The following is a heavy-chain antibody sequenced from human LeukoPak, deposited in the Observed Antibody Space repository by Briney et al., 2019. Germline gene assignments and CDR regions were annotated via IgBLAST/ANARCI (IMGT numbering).Heavy chain of an antibody. J-gene: IGHJ6*03. CDR2: ISRSSTYI. CDR3: ANQPIVVVPAAMQNYYYYYMDV. Sequence: GGSLRLSCTASGFIFSNYNMNWVRLAPGKGLEWVSSISRSSTYIYYAESTKGRFTISRDNAKNSLYLQMNSLRAEDTAVYYCANQPIVVVPAAMQNYYYYYMDVWGKGTTVTVSS. CDR1: GFIFSNYN. V-gene: IGHV3-21*04. D-gene: IGHD2-2*01.